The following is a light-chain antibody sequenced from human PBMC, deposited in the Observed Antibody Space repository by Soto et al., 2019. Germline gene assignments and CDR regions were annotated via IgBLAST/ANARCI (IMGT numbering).Light chain of an antibody. Sequence: EIVLTQSPSTLSLSPGERATLSCRASQSVSSSYLAWYQQKPGQAPRLLIYGASSRATGIPDRFSGSGSGTDFTLTISRLEPEDFAVYYCQQYNNWPPTLGQGTKVDIK. J-gene: IGKJ1*01. CDR1: QSVSSSY. CDR3: QQYNNWPPT. V-gene: IGKV3-20*01. CDR2: GAS.